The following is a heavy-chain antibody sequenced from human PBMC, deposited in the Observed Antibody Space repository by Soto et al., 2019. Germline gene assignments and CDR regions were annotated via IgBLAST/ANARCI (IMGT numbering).Heavy chain of an antibody. CDR2: IIPILGIA. V-gene: IGHV1-69*04. CDR1: GGTFSSYT. Sequence: ASVKVSCKASGGTFSSYTISWVRQAPGQGLEWMGRIIPILGIANYAQKFQGRVTITADKSTSTAYMELSSLRSEDTAVYYCAREGSVTDFDYWGQGTLVTVSS. CDR3: AREGSVTDFDY. J-gene: IGHJ4*02. D-gene: IGHD3-10*01.